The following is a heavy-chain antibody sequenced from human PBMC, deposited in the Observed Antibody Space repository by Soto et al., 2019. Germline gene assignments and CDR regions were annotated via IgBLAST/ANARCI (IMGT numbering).Heavy chain of an antibody. CDR3: ARGRYCLTGRCFPNWFDS. Sequence: SETLSLTCSVSGDSMSTVDYFWAWIRQPPGQALEYIGYIYKSTTTYYNPSFESRVAISLDTSKSQFSLNVTSVTAADTAVYFCARGRYCLTGRCFPNWFDSWGQGTLVTVSS. V-gene: IGHV4-30-4*01. J-gene: IGHJ5*01. D-gene: IGHD2-15*01. CDR1: GDSMSTVDYF. CDR2: IYKSTTT.